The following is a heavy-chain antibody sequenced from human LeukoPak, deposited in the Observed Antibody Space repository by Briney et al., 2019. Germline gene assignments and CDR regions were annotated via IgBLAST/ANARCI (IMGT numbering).Heavy chain of an antibody. CDR2: INHSGST. CDR1: GGSFSGYY. D-gene: IGHD3-22*01. J-gene: IGHJ4*02. CDR3: ARKSGYYDSSGYYHHFDY. V-gene: IGHV4-34*01. Sequence: SETLSLTCAVYGGSFSGYYWSWIHQPPGKGLEWIGEINHSGSTNYNPSLKSRVTISVDTSKNQFSLKLSSVTAADTAVYYCARKSGYYDSSGYYHHFDYWGQGTLVTVSS.